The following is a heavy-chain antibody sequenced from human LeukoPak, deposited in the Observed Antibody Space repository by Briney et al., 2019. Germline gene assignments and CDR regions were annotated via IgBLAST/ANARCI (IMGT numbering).Heavy chain of an antibody. J-gene: IGHJ3*02. V-gene: IGHV3-64*02. CDR1: GLTFSTYG. D-gene: IGHD1-26*01. Sequence: GGSLRLSCAASGLTFSTYGMHWVRQVPGKGLEYVSSINNNGDSIYYADSVKGRFTISRDNSKNTLYLQMGSLRAEDMAVYYCARDLRWESLAFDIWGQGTMVTVSS. CDR2: INNNGDSI. CDR3: ARDLRWESLAFDI.